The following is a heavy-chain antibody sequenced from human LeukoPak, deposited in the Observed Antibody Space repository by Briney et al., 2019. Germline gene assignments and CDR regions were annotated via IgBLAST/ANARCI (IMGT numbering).Heavy chain of an antibody. J-gene: IGHJ4*02. CDR1: GYSIIRGYY. D-gene: IGHD3-10*01. CDR2: IYHTGST. CDR3: ARAGWIITSGIDH. Sequence: SETLSLTCGVSGYSIIRGYYWAWIRQPPGKGLEWIGTIYHTGSTYYTPSLGSRVTISVDTSKNEFSLNLNSVTAADTAVYYCARAGWIITSGIDHWGQGALVTVSS. V-gene: IGHV4-38-2*01.